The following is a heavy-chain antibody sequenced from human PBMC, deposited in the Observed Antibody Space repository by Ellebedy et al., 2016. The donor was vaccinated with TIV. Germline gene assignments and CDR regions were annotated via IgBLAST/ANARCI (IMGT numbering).Heavy chain of an antibody. Sequence: GESLKISXAASGFTFSSYGMHWVRQAPDKGLEWVAAIWYDGSSINYADSVKGRFTISRDNSKNTLYLHMNSLRAEDTAVYYCARGYDIFDYWGQGTLVTVSS. CDR2: IWYDGSSI. D-gene: IGHD5-12*01. CDR1: GFTFSSYG. CDR3: ARGYDIFDY. V-gene: IGHV3-33*01. J-gene: IGHJ4*02.